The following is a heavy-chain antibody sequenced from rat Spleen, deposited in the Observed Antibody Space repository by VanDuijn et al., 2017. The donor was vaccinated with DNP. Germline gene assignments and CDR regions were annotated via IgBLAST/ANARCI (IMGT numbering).Heavy chain of an antibody. J-gene: IGHJ2*01. CDR2: MWTGGST. Sequence: QVQLKESGPGLVQPSQTLSLTCTVSGFSLTSYNVHWVRQPAGKGLEWMGIMWTGGSTDYNSALKSRLTISRDTSKSQVCLKVNSLQTEDIATYYCAREDYGYTYFDYGGQGVMVTVSS. V-gene: IGHV2-30*01. CDR3: AREDYGYTYFDY. CDR1: GFSLTSYN. D-gene: IGHD1-4*01.